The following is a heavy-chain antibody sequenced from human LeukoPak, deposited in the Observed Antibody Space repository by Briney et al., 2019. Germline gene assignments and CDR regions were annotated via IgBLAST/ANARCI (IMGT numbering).Heavy chain of an antibody. Sequence: ASVKVSCKASGYIFTDYGVNWVRQAPGQGLEWMGWGSALNENRYYGQRFQGRVTMTTDRSTTTVYMELSSLSSDDTAVYYCARDAVGAKSFDIWGQGTMVIISS. CDR3: ARDAVGAKSFDI. CDR1: GYIFTDYG. J-gene: IGHJ3*02. V-gene: IGHV1-18*01. D-gene: IGHD1-26*01. CDR2: GSALNENR.